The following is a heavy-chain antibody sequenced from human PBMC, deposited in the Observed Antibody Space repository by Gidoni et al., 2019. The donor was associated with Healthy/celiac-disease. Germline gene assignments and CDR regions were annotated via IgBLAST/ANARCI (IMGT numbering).Heavy chain of an antibody. V-gene: IGHV4-34*01. Sequence: QVQLQQWGAGLLKPSETLSLTCAVYGGSFSGYYWSWIRQPPGKGLEWIGEINHSGSTNYNPSLKSRVTISVDTSKNQFSLKLSSVTAADTAVYYCARAAGDSSSSYSSGWYGDYFDYWGQGTLVTVSS. CDR2: INHSGST. CDR1: GGSFSGYY. D-gene: IGHD6-19*01. CDR3: ARAAGDSSSSYSSGWYGDYFDY. J-gene: IGHJ4*02.